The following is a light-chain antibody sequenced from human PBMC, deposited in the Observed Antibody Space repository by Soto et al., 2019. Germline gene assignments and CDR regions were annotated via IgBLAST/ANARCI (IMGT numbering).Light chain of an antibody. CDR2: GAT. Sequence: EIVLTQSPGTLSLSPGERATLSCRASQSISSSYLAWYQQKPGQAPRLLIYGATSRATGIPDRFRGSGSGTDFTLTISRLETEDFAVYYCQQYGSSLFTFGQGTKLEIK. CDR1: QSISSSY. J-gene: IGKJ2*01. CDR3: QQYGSSLFT. V-gene: IGKV3-20*01.